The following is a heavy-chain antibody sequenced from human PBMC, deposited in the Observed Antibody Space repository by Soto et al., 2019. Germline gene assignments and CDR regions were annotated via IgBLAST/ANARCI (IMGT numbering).Heavy chain of an antibody. J-gene: IGHJ6*02. D-gene: IGHD3-10*01. CDR1: GFTFSTYA. Sequence: PGGSLRLSCAASGFTFSTYAMSWVRQAPGKGLEWVSGITGSGDNTYYADSVKGRFTISRANSKNTLYLQMNSLRVEETAVYYCASARGSGGGMDVWGQGTTVTVSS. V-gene: IGHV3-23*01. CDR2: ITGSGDNT. CDR3: ASARGSGGGMDV.